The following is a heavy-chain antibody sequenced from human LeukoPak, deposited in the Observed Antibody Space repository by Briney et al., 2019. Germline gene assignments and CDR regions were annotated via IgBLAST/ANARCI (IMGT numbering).Heavy chain of an antibody. CDR1: GFTFSSYW. D-gene: IGHD2-2*01. Sequence: GGSLRLSCAASGFTFSSYWLTWVRQAPGKGLEWVANIRQDGGVKYYMDSAKGRFTLSRDNAKSSLYLQMNILRVEDTAMYFCARTVVVVVGASDYFDYWGQGTLVTVSS. CDR2: IRQDGGVK. J-gene: IGHJ4*02. CDR3: ARTVVVVVGASDYFDY. V-gene: IGHV3-7*03.